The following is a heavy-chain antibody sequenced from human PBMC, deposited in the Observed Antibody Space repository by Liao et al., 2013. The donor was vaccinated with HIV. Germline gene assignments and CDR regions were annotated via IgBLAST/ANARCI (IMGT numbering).Heavy chain of an antibody. J-gene: IGHJ4*02. CDR2: INHSGST. V-gene: IGHV4-34*01. Sequence: QVQLQQWGAGLLKPSETLSLTCAVYGGSFSGYYWSWIRQPPGKGLEWTGEINHSGSTNYNPSLKSRVTISVDTSKNEFSLKLSSVTAADTAVYYCARGRSSGWRIRFDYWGQGTLVTVSS. CDR3: ARGRSSGWRIRFDY. D-gene: IGHD6-19*01. CDR1: GGSFSGYY.